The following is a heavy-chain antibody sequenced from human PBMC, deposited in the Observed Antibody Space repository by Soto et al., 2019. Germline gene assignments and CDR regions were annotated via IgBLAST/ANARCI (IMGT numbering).Heavy chain of an antibody. CDR3: TSSLGYCSSTSCFPRIDY. CDR1: GFTFGDYA. V-gene: IGHV3-49*03. CDR2: IRSKAYGGTT. J-gene: IGHJ4*02. Sequence: GGSLRLSCTASGFTFGDYAMSWFRQAPGKGLEWVGFIRSKAYGGTTEYAASVKGRFTISRDDSKSIAYLQINSLKTKDTAVYYCTSSLGYCSSTSCFPRIDYWGQGT. D-gene: IGHD2-2*01.